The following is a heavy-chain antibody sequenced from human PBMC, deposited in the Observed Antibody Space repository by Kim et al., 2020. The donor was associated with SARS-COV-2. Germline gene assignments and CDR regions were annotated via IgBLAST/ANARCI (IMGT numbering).Heavy chain of an antibody. D-gene: IGHD2-2*01. V-gene: IGHV1-24*01. CDR2: FDPEDGET. Sequence: ASVKVSCKVSGYTLTELSMHWVRQAPGKGLEWMGGFDPEDGETIYAQKFQGRVTMTEDTSTDTAYMELSSLRSEDTAVYYCATAPHPDAPFVVPAARTYYYSGMDVWGQGTTVTVSS. J-gene: IGHJ6*02. CDR3: ATAPHPDAPFVVPAARTYYYSGMDV. CDR1: GYTLTELS.